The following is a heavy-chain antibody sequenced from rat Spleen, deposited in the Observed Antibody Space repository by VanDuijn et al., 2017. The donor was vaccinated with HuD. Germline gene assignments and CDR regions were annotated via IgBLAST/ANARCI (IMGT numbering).Heavy chain of an antibody. CDR1: GFTFSNYD. D-gene: IGHD2-5*01. V-gene: IGHV5-29*01. Sequence: EVQLVESGGGLVQPGRSLKLSCAASGFTFSNYDMAWVRQAPTRGLDWVATISYDGSTTYYRDSVKGRFTISRDDGKSTLYLVMDSLRSEDMATYYCVRQGYLRDWYFDFWGPGTMVTVSP. CDR3: VRQGYLRDWYFDF. J-gene: IGHJ1*01. CDR2: ISYDGSTT.